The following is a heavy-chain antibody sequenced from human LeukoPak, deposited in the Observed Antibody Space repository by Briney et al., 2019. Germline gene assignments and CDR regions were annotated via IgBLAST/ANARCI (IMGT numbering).Heavy chain of an antibody. Sequence: ASVKVSCKASGGTFSSYAISWVRQAPGQGLEWMGGIIPISGTANYAQKFQGRVTITADKSTSTAYMELSSLRSEDTAVYYCAREPDSSGYLDAFDIWGQGTMATVSS. J-gene: IGHJ3*02. CDR3: AREPDSSGYLDAFDI. D-gene: IGHD3-22*01. V-gene: IGHV1-69*06. CDR2: IIPISGTA. CDR1: GGTFSSYA.